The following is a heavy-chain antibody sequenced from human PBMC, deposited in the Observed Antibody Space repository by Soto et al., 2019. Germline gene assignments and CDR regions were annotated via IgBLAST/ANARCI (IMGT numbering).Heavy chain of an antibody. Sequence: ESGGGVVQPGRSLRLSCAASGFTFSSYGMHWVRQAPGKGLEWVAVISYDGSNKYYADSVKGRFTISRDNSKNTLYLQMNSLRAEDTAVYYCAKAPVLRVFWSGYLNYWGQGTLVTVSS. J-gene: IGHJ4*02. V-gene: IGHV3-30*18. CDR3: AKAPVLRVFWSGYLNY. CDR1: GFTFSSYG. CDR2: ISYDGSNK. D-gene: IGHD3-3*01.